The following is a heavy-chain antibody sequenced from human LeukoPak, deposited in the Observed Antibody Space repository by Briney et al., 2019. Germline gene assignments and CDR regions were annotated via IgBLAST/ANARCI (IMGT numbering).Heavy chain of an antibody. D-gene: IGHD6-13*01. V-gene: IGHV3-23*01. CDR1: GFTFSTYA. Sequence: GGSLRLSWAASGFTFSTYAMGWVRQAPGKGLDWVATINDSGGRTHYADSVKGRFTISRDNSKNTLYLQINSLRAEDTAIYYCDAADYRGQGTLVTVSS. J-gene: IGHJ4*02. CDR3: DAADY. CDR2: INDSGGRT.